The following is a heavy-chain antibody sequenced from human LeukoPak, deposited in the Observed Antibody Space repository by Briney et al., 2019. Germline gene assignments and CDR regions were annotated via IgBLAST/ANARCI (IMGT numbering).Heavy chain of an antibody. V-gene: IGHV3-30-3*01. CDR2: ISYDANKQ. Sequence: GGSLRLSCAVPGFTFSSYTMHWVRQAPGKGLEWVALISYDANKQFQSDSVKGRFTISRDNSKNTLYLQMNSLRVEDTAVYYCARISLAFGMDVWGQGTTVIVSS. J-gene: IGHJ6*02. D-gene: IGHD3-16*01. CDR3: ARISLAFGMDV. CDR1: GFTFSSYT.